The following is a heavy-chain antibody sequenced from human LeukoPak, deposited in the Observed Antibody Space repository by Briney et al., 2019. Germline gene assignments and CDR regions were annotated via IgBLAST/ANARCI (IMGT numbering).Heavy chain of an antibody. J-gene: IGHJ4*02. Sequence: GRSLRLSCAASGFTFSSYGMHWVRQAPGKGLEWVAVISYDGSNKYYADSVKGRFTISRDNSKNTLYLQMNSLRAEDTAVYYCAKGLAPYSIAAAGTGFNYWGQGTLVTVSS. D-gene: IGHD6-13*01. CDR2: ISYDGSNK. V-gene: IGHV3-30*18. CDR1: GFTFSSYG. CDR3: AKGLAPYSIAAAGTGFNY.